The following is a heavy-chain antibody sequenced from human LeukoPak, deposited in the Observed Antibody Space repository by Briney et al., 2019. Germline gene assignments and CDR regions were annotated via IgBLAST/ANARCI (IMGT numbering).Heavy chain of an antibody. CDR1: GFTFSSYD. Sequence: GGSLRLSCAASGFTFSSYDMHWVRQATGKGLERVSAIGTAGDTYYPGSVKGRFTISRENAKNSLYLQMNSLRAEDTAVYYCARASEQWLAIDYWGQRTLVTVSS. V-gene: IGHV3-13*01. D-gene: IGHD6-19*01. CDR2: IGTAGDT. J-gene: IGHJ4*02. CDR3: ARASEQWLAIDY.